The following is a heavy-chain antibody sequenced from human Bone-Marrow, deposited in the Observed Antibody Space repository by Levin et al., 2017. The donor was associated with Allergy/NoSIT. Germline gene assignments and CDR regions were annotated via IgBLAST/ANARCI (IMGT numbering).Heavy chain of an antibody. CDR1: GGTFRAYA. CDR3: ATTMVGANNGLDV. J-gene: IGHJ6*02. V-gene: IGHV1-69*01. Sequence: LGESLKISCKASGGTFRAYAFTWVRQAPGQGLEWMGGIIPILGTPNYAQKNQGRVTILADESTSTAYMELTNLTSEDTAVYYCATTMVGANNGLDVWGQGTTVTVSS. D-gene: IGHD1-26*01. CDR2: IIPILGTP.